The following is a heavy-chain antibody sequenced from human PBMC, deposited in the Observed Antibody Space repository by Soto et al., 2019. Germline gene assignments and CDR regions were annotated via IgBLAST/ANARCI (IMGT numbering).Heavy chain of an antibody. D-gene: IGHD6-13*01. Sequence: GSLRLSCAASGFTFSSYGMHWVRQAPGKGLEWVAVISYDGSNKYYADSVKGRFTISRDNSKNTLYLQMNSLRAEDTAVYYCAKDTSSSLEFSYYYYYGMDVWGQGTTVTVSS. J-gene: IGHJ6*02. CDR1: GFTFSSYG. CDR2: ISYDGSNK. CDR3: AKDTSSSLEFSYYYYYGMDV. V-gene: IGHV3-30*18.